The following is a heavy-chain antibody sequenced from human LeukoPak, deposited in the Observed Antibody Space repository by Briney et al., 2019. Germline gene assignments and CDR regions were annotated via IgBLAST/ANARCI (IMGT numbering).Heavy chain of an antibody. CDR2: IYHSGST. Sequence: SETLSLTCTVSGGSISSGGYYWSWIRQPPGKGLEWSGYIYHSGSTYYNPSLKSRVTISVDRSKNQFSLKLSSVTAADTAVYYCARGADYFDYWGQGTLVTVSS. CDR3: ARGADYFDY. D-gene: IGHD1-26*01. J-gene: IGHJ4*02. CDR1: GGSISSGGYY. V-gene: IGHV4-30-2*01.